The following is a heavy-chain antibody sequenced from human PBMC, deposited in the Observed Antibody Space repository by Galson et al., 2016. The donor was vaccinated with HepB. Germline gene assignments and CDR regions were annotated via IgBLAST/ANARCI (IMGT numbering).Heavy chain of an antibody. D-gene: IGHD6-13*01. J-gene: IGHJ5*02. V-gene: IGHV3-21*01. CDR3: ARLVTSNSWYGWFDP. Sequence: SLRLSCAASGFTLHTYTMNWVRQAPGKGLEWVSSISSGSSYIYYADSVKGRFTISRDNAKNSLYLQMNSLRAEDTAVYYCARLVTSNSWYGWFDPGGQGTLVTVSS. CDR1: GFTLHTYT. CDR2: ISSGSSYI.